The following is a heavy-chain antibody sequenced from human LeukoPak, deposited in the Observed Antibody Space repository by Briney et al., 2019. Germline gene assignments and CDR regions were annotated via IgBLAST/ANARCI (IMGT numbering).Heavy chain of an antibody. CDR3: AKDGIAAAGTYYYYGMDV. CDR2: ISWNSGSI. V-gene: IGHV3-9*01. D-gene: IGHD6-13*01. Sequence: GRSLRLSCAASGFTFDDYAMHWVRQAPGKGLEWVSGISWNSGSIGYADSVKGRFTISRDNAKNSLYLQMNSLRAEDTALHYCAKDGIAAAGTYYYYGMDVWGQGTTVTVSS. J-gene: IGHJ6*02. CDR1: GFTFDDYA.